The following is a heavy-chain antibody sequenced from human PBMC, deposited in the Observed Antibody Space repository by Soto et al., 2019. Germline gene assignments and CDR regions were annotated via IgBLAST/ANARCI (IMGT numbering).Heavy chain of an antibody. CDR3: AHSWYCRGGSCYYSNRFDP. J-gene: IGHJ5*02. Sequence: QITLKESGPTLVKPTQTLTLTCTFSGFSLSTSGVAVGWIRQPPGKALEWLALIYWDDDKRYSPSLKSRLTITKDTSKIQVVLTMTNMDPVDTATYYCAHSWYCRGGSCYYSNRFDPWGQGTLVTVSS. D-gene: IGHD2-15*01. CDR1: GFSLSTSGVA. CDR2: IYWDDDK. V-gene: IGHV2-5*02.